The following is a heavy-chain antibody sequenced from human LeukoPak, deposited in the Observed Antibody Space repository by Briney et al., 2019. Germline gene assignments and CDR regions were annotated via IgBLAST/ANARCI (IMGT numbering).Heavy chain of an antibody. CDR2: ISYDGSNK. CDR3: ARDLGGGSWTLGY. CDR1: GFTFSSYA. J-gene: IGHJ4*02. V-gene: IGHV3-30-3*01. D-gene: IGHD6-13*01. Sequence: PGGSLRLSCAASGFTFSSYAMHWVRQAPGKGLEWVAVISYDGSNKYYADSVKGRFTISRDNSKNTLYLQMNSLRAEDTAVYYCARDLGGGSWTLGYWGQGTLVTVSS.